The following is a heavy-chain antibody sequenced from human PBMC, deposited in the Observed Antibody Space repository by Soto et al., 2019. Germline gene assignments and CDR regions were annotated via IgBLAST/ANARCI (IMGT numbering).Heavy chain of an antibody. CDR1: GFTFSSCG. CDR2: SSATGAGT. CDR3: AKDRRAGGNYGFYSDF. Sequence: PGGSLRLSCAASGFTFSSCGMTWVRQAPGKGLEWVSFSSATGAGTYYADSVKGRFTISRDNPKNTLYLQMSSLRADDTAVYYCAKDRRAGGNYGFYSDFWGQGALVTV. D-gene: IGHD1-7*01. V-gene: IGHV3-23*01. J-gene: IGHJ4*02.